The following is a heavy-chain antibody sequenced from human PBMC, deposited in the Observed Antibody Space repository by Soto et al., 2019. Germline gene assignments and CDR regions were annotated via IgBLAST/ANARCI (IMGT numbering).Heavy chain of an antibody. D-gene: IGHD6-13*01. CDR3: ARAAAGIANYGMDV. CDR2: INHSGST. Sequence: SETLSLTCAVYGGSFSGYYWSWIRQPPGKGLEWIGEINHSGSTNYNPSLKSRVTISVATSKNQFSLKLSSVTAADTAVYYCARAAAGIANYGMDVWGKGTTVTVSS. CDR1: GGSFSGYY. J-gene: IGHJ6*04. V-gene: IGHV4-34*01.